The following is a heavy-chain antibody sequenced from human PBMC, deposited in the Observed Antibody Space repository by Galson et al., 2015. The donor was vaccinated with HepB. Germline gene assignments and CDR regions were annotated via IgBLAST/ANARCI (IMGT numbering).Heavy chain of an antibody. CDR3: AKKRGYCSGGSCYYNSYYFDY. V-gene: IGHV3-23*01. CDR1: GFTFSSYA. J-gene: IGHJ4*02. CDR2: ISGSGGST. Sequence: SLRLSCAASGFTFSSYAMSWVRQAPGKGLEWVSAISGSGGSTYYADSVKGRFTISRDNSKNTLYLQMNSLRAEDTAVYYCAKKRGYCSGGSCYYNSYYFDYWGQGTLVTVSS. D-gene: IGHD2-15*01.